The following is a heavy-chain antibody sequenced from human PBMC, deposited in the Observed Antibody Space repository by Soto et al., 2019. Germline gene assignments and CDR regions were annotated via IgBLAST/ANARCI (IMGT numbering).Heavy chain of an antibody. CDR2: TYYKSKWYN. J-gene: IGHJ6*02. D-gene: IGHD2-8*01. Sequence: SQTLSLTCAISGDSVSINSAAWNWIRHSPSRGLEWLGRTYYKSKWYNDYAVSVKSRITINPDTSKNQYSQKQNSVTPEDTAGYYCARDKYCTNGVWYTGYYYYGMDVWGQGTTVTVSS. CDR3: ARDKYCTNGVWYTGYYYYGMDV. CDR1: GDSVSINSAA. V-gene: IGHV6-1*01.